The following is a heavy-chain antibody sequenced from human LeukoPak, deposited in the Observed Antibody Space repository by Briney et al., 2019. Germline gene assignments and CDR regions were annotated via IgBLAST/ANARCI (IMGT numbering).Heavy chain of an antibody. CDR3: ARGRRDGYNLEYFDK. V-gene: IGHV4-39*01. CDR2: IYYSGRT. J-gene: IGHJ4*02. D-gene: IGHD5-24*01. Sequence: SETLSLTCTVSGDSISSSNCYWGWIRQPPGKGLEWIGSIYYSGRTYYNPSLKSRVTIYVDTSKNQFSLKLSSVTAADTAVYYCARGRRDGYNLEYFDKWGQGTPVTVSS. CDR1: GDSISSSNCY.